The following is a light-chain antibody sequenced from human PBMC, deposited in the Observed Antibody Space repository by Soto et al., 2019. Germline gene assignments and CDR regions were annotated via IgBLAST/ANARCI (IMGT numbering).Light chain of an antibody. CDR3: QQYNNWPRT. V-gene: IGKV3-15*01. CDR2: GAT. Sequence: ILITKCPDTMSVSPWERATLSCRASQSVSILLAWYQQKPGQAPRLLIHGATTRATGIPARFSGSGSGTEFTLTISSLQSEDFALYYCQQYNNWPRTFGQGTKVDIK. J-gene: IGKJ1*01. CDR1: QSVSIL.